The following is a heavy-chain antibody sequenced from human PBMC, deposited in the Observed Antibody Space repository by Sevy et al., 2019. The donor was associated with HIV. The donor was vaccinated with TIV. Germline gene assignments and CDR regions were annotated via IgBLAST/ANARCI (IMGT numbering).Heavy chain of an antibody. D-gene: IGHD7-27*01. CDR2: ITRKIDGETT. Sequence: GGSLRLSCAASGFTFSNSFMSWARQAPGRGLEWVGRITRKIDGETTLYAAPVRGRFTISRDDSRNTIYLKMDSLKIEDTARYYCGTGDAYDVSGQGTTVTVSS. CDR1: GFTFSNSF. J-gene: IGHJ3*01. V-gene: IGHV3-15*06. CDR3: GTGDAYDV.